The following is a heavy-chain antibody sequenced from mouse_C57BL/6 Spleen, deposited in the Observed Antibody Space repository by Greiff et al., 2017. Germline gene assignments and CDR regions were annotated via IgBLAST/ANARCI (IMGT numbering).Heavy chain of an antibody. V-gene: IGHV2-2*01. CDR3: GRVYDYDGDYYAMDY. CDR1: GFSLTSYV. Sequence: VTLVESGPGLVQPSQSLSITCTVSGFSLTSYVVHLVRQSPGKGLEWLGVIWSGGCTDYNAAFISRLRISEDNSKSAVFFKMNSLSADDTVLYYWGRVYDYDGDYYAMDYWGQGTSVTVSS. J-gene: IGHJ4*01. CDR2: IWSGGCT. D-gene: IGHD2-4*01.